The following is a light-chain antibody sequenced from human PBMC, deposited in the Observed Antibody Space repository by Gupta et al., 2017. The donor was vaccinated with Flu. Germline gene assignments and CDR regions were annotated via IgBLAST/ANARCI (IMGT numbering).Light chain of an antibody. J-gene: IGKJ2*01. CDR3: MQGIHGPRMYT. Sequence: DDVMTQSPLSLPVTLGQAASISCRSTQSLVYSDGNTYLNWFQQRPGQAPRRLIYKVSNRDSGVKDRISGSGEGTDFKMKVSSGEAEDVGVYYRMQGIHGPRMYTFGQGTKMEIK. CDR1: QSLVYSDGNTY. V-gene: IGKV2-30*01. CDR2: KVS.